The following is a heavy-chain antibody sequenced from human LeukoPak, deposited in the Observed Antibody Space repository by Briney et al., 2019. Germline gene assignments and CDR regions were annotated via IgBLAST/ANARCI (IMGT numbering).Heavy chain of an antibody. CDR3: AKGRDYYDSSGYYSLDY. J-gene: IGHJ4*02. D-gene: IGHD3-22*01. CDR2: ISYDGSNK. V-gene: IGHV3-30*18. CDR1: GFTFSSYG. Sequence: PGGSLRLSCAASGFTFSSYGMHWVRQAPGKGLEWVAVISYDGSNKYYADSVKGRFTISRDNSKNTLYLQVNSLKAEDTAVYYCAKGRDYYDSSGYYSLDYWGQGTLVTVSS.